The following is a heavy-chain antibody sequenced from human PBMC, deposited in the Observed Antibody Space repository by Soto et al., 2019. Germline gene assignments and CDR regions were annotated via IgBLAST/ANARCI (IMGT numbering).Heavy chain of an antibody. CDR1: GFTFSNAW. V-gene: IGHV3-15*01. CDR3: TTDDHEYSGYAREYYYYYYMDV. CDR2: IKSKTDGGTT. D-gene: IGHD5-12*01. J-gene: IGHJ6*03. Sequence: GGSLRLSCAASGFTFSNAWMSWVRQAPGKGLEWVGRIKSKTDGGTTDYAAPVKGRFTISRDDSKNTLYLQMNSLKTEDTAVYYCTTDDHEYSGYAREYYYYYYMDVWGKGTTVTVSS.